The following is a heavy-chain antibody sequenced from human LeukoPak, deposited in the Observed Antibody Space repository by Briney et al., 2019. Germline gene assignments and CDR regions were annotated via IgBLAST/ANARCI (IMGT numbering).Heavy chain of an antibody. V-gene: IGHV4-39*01. CDR3: TRTGIKGQWLVPFDY. Sequence: PSETLSLTCTVSGGSISSSGYYWGWIRQPPGNGLEWIGTIYYSGSTYYNPSLKSRVTISVDTSKNQFSLKLSSETAADTAVYYCTRTGIKGQWLVPFDYWGQGTLVTVSS. CDR1: GGSISSSGYY. D-gene: IGHD6-19*01. CDR2: IYYSGST. J-gene: IGHJ4*02.